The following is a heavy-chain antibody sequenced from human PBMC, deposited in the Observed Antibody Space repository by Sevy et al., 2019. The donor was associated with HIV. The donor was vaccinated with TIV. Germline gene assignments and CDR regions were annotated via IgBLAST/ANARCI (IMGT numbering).Heavy chain of an antibody. CDR2: IKSKKGGGAT. J-gene: IGHJ4*02. Sequence: GGSLRLSCSASGFPFNKEWMSWVRQAPGKGLEWVGRIKSKKGGGATDYAAPANGRFTISRDDSKNTLYLQMNSLKIEDTGFYYCSSQGERYWGLGTLVTVSS. CDR1: GFPFNKEW. CDR3: SSQGERY. V-gene: IGHV3-15*01. D-gene: IGHD3-16*01.